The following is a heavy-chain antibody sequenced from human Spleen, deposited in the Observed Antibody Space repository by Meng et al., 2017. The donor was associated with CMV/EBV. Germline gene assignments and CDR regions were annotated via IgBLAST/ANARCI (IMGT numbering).Heavy chain of an antibody. D-gene: IGHD6-19*01. V-gene: IGHV4-4*02. CDR2: IYHSGGT. CDR3: ARDPYATGWAG. J-gene: IGHJ4*02. Sequence: QMKLQDSGPRLVKPSGTLSLTCALSGGSISISTWWSWVRQPPGKVLEWIGEIYHSGGTNYNPSLRGRVTISLDKSKNQFSPTLRSVTAADTAVYYCARDPYATGWAGWGQGTLVTVSS. CDR1: GGSISISTW.